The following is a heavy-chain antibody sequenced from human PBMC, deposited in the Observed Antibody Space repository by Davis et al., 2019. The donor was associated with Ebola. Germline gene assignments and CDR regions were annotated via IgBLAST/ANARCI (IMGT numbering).Heavy chain of an antibody. J-gene: IGHJ4*02. CDR1: GYLFTSYG. V-gene: IGHV1-18*04. D-gene: IGHD6-25*01. CDR2: ISGYNGNT. Sequence: AASVKVSCKGSGYLFTSYGISWVRQAPGQGLEWMGWISGYNGNTDSAPKVQDRVTMTTDTSTNTAYMELRGLRSDDTAVYYCARNVGLTAADLSDYWGQGTLVTVSS. CDR3: ARNVGLTAADLSDY.